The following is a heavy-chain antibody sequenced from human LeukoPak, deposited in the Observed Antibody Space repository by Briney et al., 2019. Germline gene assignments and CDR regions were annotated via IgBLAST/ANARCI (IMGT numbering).Heavy chain of an antibody. J-gene: IGHJ6*03. V-gene: IGHV4-39*01. D-gene: IGHD2-21*01. CDR2: IYYSGST. Sequence: PSETLSLTCTVSGGSISSSSYYWGWIRQPPGKGLEWIGSIYYSGSTYYNPSLKSRVTISVDTSKNQCSLKLSSVTAADTAVYYCASYSYYYYYYMDVWGKGTTVTVSS. CDR3: ASYSYYYYYYMDV. CDR1: GGSISSSSYY.